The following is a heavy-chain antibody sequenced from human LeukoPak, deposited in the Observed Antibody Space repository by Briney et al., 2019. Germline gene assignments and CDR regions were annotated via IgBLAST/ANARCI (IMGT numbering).Heavy chain of an antibody. CDR2: IYPGDSDT. CDR1: GYSFTSYW. V-gene: IGHV5-51*01. Sequence: GESLKISCKGSGYSFTSYWIGWVRPMPGKGLEWMGIIYPGDSDTRYSPSFQGQVTISADKSISTAYLQWSSLKASDTAMYYCARTGYSSGWYIPGDYWGQGTLVTVSS. D-gene: IGHD6-19*01. J-gene: IGHJ4*02. CDR3: ARTGYSSGWYIPGDY.